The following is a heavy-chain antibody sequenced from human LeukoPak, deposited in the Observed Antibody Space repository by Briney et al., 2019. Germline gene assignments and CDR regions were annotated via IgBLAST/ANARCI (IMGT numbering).Heavy chain of an antibody. CDR2: VYYSGST. J-gene: IGHJ5*02. D-gene: IGHD3-22*01. CDR3: ATYYDSSGYYNWFDP. Sequence: SETLSLTCTVSSGSVSTSSYYWGWIRQPPGKGLEWIGSVYYSGSTYYNPSLKSRVTISVDTSKNQFSLKLSSVTAADTAVYYCATYYDSSGYYNWFDPWGQGTLVTVSS. V-gene: IGHV4-39*01. CDR1: SGSVSTSSYY.